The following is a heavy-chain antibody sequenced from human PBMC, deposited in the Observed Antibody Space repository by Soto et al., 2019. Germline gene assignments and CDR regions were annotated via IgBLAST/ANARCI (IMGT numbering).Heavy chain of an antibody. D-gene: IGHD3-22*01. CDR2: IYWDDDK. Sequence: QITLKESGPTLVKPTQTLTLTCTFSGFSLETSGMGMSWIRQPPGKALEWLALIYWDDDKRCSPSLKNRLPHTKDTSKHQVVLTLANRDRVDTATYYSAHSLYQYDNSGHYAYGYFDLWGLGTLVTVAS. CDR3: AHSLYQYDNSGHYAYGYFDL. J-gene: IGHJ2*01. CDR1: GFSLETSGMG. V-gene: IGHV2-5*02.